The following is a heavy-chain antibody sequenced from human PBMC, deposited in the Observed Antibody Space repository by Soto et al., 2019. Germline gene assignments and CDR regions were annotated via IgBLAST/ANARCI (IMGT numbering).Heavy chain of an antibody. CDR1: GGSSSSYY. V-gene: IGHV4-59*08. Sequence: LSLTCTVSGGSSSSYYWSWIRQPPGKGLEWIGYIYYSGSTNYNPSLKSRVTISVDTSKNQFSLKLSSVTAADTAVYYCASVATYYDYYYMDVWGKGTTVTVSS. CDR2: IYYSGST. D-gene: IGHD5-12*01. CDR3: ASVATYYDYYYMDV. J-gene: IGHJ6*03.